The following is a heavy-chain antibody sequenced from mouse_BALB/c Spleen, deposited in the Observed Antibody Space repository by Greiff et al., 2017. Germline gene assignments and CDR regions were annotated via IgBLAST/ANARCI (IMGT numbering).Heavy chain of an antibody. V-gene: IGHV5-6-4*01. CDR3: TRGSLSWFAY. CDR2: ISSGGSYT. J-gene: IGHJ3*01. CDR1: GFTFSSYT. Sequence: EVNVVESGGGLVKPGGSLKLSCAASGFTFSSYTMSWVRQTPEKRLEWVATISSGGSYTYYPDSVKGRFTISRDNAKNTLYLQMSSLKSEDTAMYYCTRGSLSWFAYWGQGTLVTVSA.